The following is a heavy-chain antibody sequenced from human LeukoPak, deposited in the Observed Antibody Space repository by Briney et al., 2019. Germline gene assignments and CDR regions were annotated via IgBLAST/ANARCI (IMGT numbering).Heavy chain of an antibody. V-gene: IGHV4-59*08. D-gene: IGHD5-24*01. Sequence: PSETLSLTCTVSGGSISNHYWGWIGQPPGKGLEWIGYIHYSGSTKYNPSLKSRVTVSADTSNNQISLKVSSVTAADTAVYYCARRGVEMAAIRPDNWFDPWGPGTLVTVSS. CDR1: GGSISNHY. CDR3: ARRGVEMAAIRPDNWFDP. J-gene: IGHJ5*02. CDR2: IHYSGST.